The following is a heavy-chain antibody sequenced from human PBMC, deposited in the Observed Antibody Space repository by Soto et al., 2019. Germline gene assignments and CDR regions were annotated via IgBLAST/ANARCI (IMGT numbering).Heavy chain of an antibody. D-gene: IGHD6-13*01. CDR3: ASYSSSXXNVFDY. Sequence: SETLSLTCTVSGGSISSGDYYWSWIRQPPGKGLEWIGYIYYSGSTYYNPSLKSRVTISVDTSKNQFSLKXXSVTXXXXAXXYVASYSSSXXNVFDYWGXGXXVTVS. V-gene: IGHV4-30-4*02. CDR1: GGSISSGDYY. CDR2: IYYSGST. J-gene: IGHJ4*01.